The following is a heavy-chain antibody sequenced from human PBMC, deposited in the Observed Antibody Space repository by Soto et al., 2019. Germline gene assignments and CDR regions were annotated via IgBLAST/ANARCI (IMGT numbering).Heavy chain of an antibody. J-gene: IGHJ5*02. D-gene: IGHD6-19*01. Sequence: QVQLVQSGAEVKKPGSSVKVSCKASGGTFSSYAISWVRQAPGQGLEWMGGIIPIFGTANYAQKFQGRVTITADESTSTAYMELSSLRSEDTAVYYCARDGIAVAGTNFRNGFDPWGQGTLVTVSS. V-gene: IGHV1-69*12. CDR2: IIPIFGTA. CDR3: ARDGIAVAGTNFRNGFDP. CDR1: GGTFSSYA.